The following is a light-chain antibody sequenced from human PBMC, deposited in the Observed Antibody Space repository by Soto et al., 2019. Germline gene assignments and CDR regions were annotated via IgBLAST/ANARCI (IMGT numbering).Light chain of an antibody. Sequence: DIVMTQSPPTLSVSPGERATLSCRTSQSVSSNLAWYQQKPGQAPRLLIYGASTRATGIPARFSGSGSGTEFTLTISSLQYEDFAVYYCQQYNNWPRTFGQGNKVDI. J-gene: IGKJ1*01. V-gene: IGKV3-15*01. CDR3: QQYNNWPRT. CDR2: GAS. CDR1: QSVSSN.